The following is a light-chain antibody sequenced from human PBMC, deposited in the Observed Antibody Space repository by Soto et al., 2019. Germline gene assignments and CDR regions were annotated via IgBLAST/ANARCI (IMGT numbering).Light chain of an antibody. CDR1: QGISSY. V-gene: IGKV1-27*01. Sequence: DIQMTQSPSSLSASVVDRVTITCRASQGISSYLAWYQQKPGKDPKLLIYAASTLQSGVPSRFSGSGSGTDFTLTISSLQPEDVATYYCQKYNSAPWTFGQGTKVEIK. CDR2: AAS. CDR3: QKYNSAPWT. J-gene: IGKJ1*01.